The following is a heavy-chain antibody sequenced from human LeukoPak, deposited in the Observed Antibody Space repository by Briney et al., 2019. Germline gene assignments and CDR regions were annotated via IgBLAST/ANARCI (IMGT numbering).Heavy chain of an antibody. Sequence: PGGSLRLSCTASGFTFSSYAMSWVRQAPGKGRNWVSTISNNGVSTYYADSMKGRFTVSRDNSRNTLYLQMNSLRAEDTAVYYCAKDPEPYDFHYFDYWGQGTLVAVSS. CDR1: GFTFSSYA. CDR2: ISNNGVST. J-gene: IGHJ4*02. V-gene: IGHV3-23*01. D-gene: IGHD3-3*01. CDR3: AKDPEPYDFHYFDY.